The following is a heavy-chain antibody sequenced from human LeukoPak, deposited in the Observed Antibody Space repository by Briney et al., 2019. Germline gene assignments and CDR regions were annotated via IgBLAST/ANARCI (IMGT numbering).Heavy chain of an antibody. CDR1: GFTSSSYG. J-gene: IGHJ5*02. D-gene: IGHD3-3*01. V-gene: IGHV3-30*03. CDR3: AREFWSGNT. Sequence: GGSLRLSCAASGFTSSSYGMHWVRQAPGKGLEWVAAISYDESNQSYADSVKGRFTISRDNAKNSLYLQMNSLRAEDTAVYYCAREFWSGNTWGQGTLVTVSS. CDR2: ISYDESNQ.